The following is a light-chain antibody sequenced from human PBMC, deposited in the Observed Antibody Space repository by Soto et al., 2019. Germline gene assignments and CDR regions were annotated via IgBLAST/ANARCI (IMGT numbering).Light chain of an antibody. CDR1: SGSIGSNY. J-gene: IGLJ3*02. V-gene: IGLV6-57*01. CDR3: QSYGNYWV. Sequence: NFMLTQPHSVSESPGKTVTISCTRSSGSIGSNYVQWYQQRPGSSPTTVIYEDNQRPSGVPDRFSGSIDSSSNSASLTISGLKTEDEADHYCQSYGNYWVFGGGTKLTVL. CDR2: EDN.